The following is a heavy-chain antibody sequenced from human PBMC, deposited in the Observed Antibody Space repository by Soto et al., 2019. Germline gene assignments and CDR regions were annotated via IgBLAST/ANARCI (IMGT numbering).Heavy chain of an antibody. CDR2: INPSGGST. D-gene: IGHD6-6*01. Sequence: ASVKVSCKASGYTFTSCYVHWVRQAPGQGLEWMGIINPSGGSTSYAQKFQGRVTMTRDTSTSTVYMELSSLRSEATAVYYCASDVYSSSNHYYYGMDVWGQGTTVTVSS. CDR3: ASDVYSSSNHYYYGMDV. V-gene: IGHV1-46*01. CDR1: GYTFTSCY. J-gene: IGHJ6*02.